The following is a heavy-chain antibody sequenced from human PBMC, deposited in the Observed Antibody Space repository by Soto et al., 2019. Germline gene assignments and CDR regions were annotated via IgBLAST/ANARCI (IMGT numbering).Heavy chain of an antibody. CDR1: GFTFSDYY. Sequence: LRLSCAASGFTFSDYYMSWIRQAPGKGLEWVSYISSSGSTIYHADSVKGRFTISRDNAKNSLYLQMNSLRAEDTAVYYCARGLEWLLSHDYWGQGTLVTVSS. J-gene: IGHJ4*02. CDR3: ARGLEWLLSHDY. D-gene: IGHD3-3*01. CDR2: ISSSGSTI. V-gene: IGHV3-11*01.